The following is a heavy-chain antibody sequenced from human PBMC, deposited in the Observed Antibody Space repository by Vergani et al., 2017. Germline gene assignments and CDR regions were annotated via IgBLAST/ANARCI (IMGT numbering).Heavy chain of an antibody. CDR3: AGDRPTGGYGYDRDAFDI. CDR2: IDSRGSLI. V-gene: IGHV3-48*02. Sequence: QLVESGGTLVKPGGSLRLSCAASGFNLKTDNVNWVRQPPGGGLEWLAFIDSRGSLIYYSDSAEGRFTISRDNVKASVYLQINSLREEDTAIYFCAGDRPTGGYGYDRDAFDIGGRGTLVTVSS. J-gene: IGHJ3*02. CDR1: GFNLKTDN. D-gene: IGHD5-18*01.